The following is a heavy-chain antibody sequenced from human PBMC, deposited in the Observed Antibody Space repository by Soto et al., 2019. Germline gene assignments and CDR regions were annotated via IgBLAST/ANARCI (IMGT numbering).Heavy chain of an antibody. D-gene: IGHD6-19*01. V-gene: IGHV1-2*02. CDR2: INPNSGGT. J-gene: IGHJ5*02. CDR1: GYTFTGYY. Sequence: GASVKVSCKASGYTFTGYYIHWVRQAPGQGLEWMGWINPNSGGTNYAQKFQGRVTMTRDTSISTAYMEVSRLRSDDTAVYYCARDHGIAVAGWFDPWGQGALVTVSS. CDR3: ARDHGIAVAGWFDP.